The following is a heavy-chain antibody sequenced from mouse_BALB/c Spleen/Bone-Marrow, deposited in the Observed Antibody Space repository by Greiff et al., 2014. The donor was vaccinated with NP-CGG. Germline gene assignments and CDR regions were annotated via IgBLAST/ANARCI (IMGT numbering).Heavy chain of an antibody. Sequence: VKLMESGPGLVAPSQSLSITCTVSGFSLTSYGVHWVRQPPGKGLEWLGVIWAGGSTNYNSALMSRLSISKDNSKSQIFLKMNSLQTDDTAMYYCARDREYGYYYAMDYWSQGTSVTVSS. CDR2: IWAGGST. V-gene: IGHV2-9*02. J-gene: IGHJ4*01. CDR1: GFSLTSYG. CDR3: ARDREYGYYYAMDY. D-gene: IGHD2-2*01.